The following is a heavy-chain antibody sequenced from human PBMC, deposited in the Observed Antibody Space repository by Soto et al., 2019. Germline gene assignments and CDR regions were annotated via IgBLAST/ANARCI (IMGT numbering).Heavy chain of an antibody. CDR1: GFTVSSNY. J-gene: IGHJ4*02. CDR3: ARSWNYDY. D-gene: IGHD6-13*01. V-gene: IGHV3-53*01. CDR2: IYSGGRT. Sequence: GSLRLSCAASGFTVSSNYMSWVRQAPGKGLEWVSVIYSGGRTYYADSVKGRFTISRDNSKNTLYLQMNSLRAEDTAVYYCARSWNYDYWRQGTLVTVSS.